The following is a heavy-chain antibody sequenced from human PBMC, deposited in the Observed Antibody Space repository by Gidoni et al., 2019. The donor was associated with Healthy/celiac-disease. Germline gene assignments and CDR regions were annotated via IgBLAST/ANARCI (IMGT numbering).Heavy chain of an antibody. CDR1: GGSISSGVSY. CDR2: IYYIVST. CDR3: ARSEVRYFDWSHTHDY. D-gene: IGHD3-9*01. J-gene: IGHJ4*02. V-gene: IGHV4-30-4*01. Sequence: QVQLQESGPGLVQPSPTLSLTCTVSGGSISSGVSYWSWIRQPPGKGLEWIGYIYYIVSTYYNPSLKSRVTISVDTSKNQFSLKLSSVTAADTAVYYCARSEVRYFDWSHTHDYWGQGTLVTVSS.